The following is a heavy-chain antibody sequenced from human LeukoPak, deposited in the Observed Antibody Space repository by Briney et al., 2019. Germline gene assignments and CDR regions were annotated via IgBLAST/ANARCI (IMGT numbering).Heavy chain of an antibody. CDR3: ARSSGYDFWSGYY. CDR1: GGSISSSSYY. V-gene: IGHV4-39*01. CDR2: IYYSGST. D-gene: IGHD3-3*01. J-gene: IGHJ4*02. Sequence: SETLSLTCTVSGGSISSSSYYWGWIRQPPGKGLEWIGSIYYSGSTYYNPSLKSRVTISVDTSKNQFSLKLSSVTAADTAVYYSARSSGYDFWSGYYWGQGTLVTVSS.